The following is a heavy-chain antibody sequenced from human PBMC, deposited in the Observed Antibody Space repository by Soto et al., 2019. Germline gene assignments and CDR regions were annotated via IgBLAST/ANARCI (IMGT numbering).Heavy chain of an antibody. J-gene: IGHJ6*02. CDR1: GGSINSYY. D-gene: IGHD2-15*01. CDR3: ARDLYCSGDSCYSRLSFYYYGMDV. Sequence: PSETLSLTCTVSGGSINSYYWSWIRQAPGKGLEWIGYIYYSGSTNYNPSLKSRVTISVDTSKNQFSLKLSSVTAADTAVYYFARDLYCSGDSCYSRLSFYYYGMDVWGQGTTVTVSS. V-gene: IGHV4-59*01. CDR2: IYYSGST.